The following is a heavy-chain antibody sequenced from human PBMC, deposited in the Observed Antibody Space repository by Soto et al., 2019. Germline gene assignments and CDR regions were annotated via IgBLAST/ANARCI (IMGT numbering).Heavy chain of an antibody. D-gene: IGHD6-19*01. CDR2: INAGNGNT. J-gene: IGHJ3*02. CDR3: ARVLAAVAPPAFDI. CDR1: GYTFTSYA. V-gene: IGHV1-3*01. Sequence: GVSVKVSCKASGYTFTSYAMHWVRQAPGQRLEWMGWINAGNGNTKYSQKFQGRVTITRDTSASTAYMELSSLRSEDTAVYYCARVLAAVAPPAFDIWGQGTMVTVSS.